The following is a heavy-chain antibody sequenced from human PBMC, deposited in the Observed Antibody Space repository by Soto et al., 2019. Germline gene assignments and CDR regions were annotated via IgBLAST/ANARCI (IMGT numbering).Heavy chain of an antibody. D-gene: IGHD3-22*01. V-gene: IGHV5-10-1*01. CDR3: ARQIYDSDTGPNFQYYFDS. CDR1: GYSFAGYW. J-gene: IGHJ4*02. CDR2: IDPSDSQT. Sequence: GESLKIFCKGSGYSFAGYWITWVRQKPGKGLEWMGRIDPSDSQTYYSPSFRGHVTISATKSITTVFLQWSSLRASDTAMYYCARQIYDSDTGPNFQYYFDSWGQGTPVTVSS.